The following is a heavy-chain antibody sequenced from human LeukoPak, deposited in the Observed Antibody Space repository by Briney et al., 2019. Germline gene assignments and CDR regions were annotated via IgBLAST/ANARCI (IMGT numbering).Heavy chain of an antibody. V-gene: IGHV1-69*13. J-gene: IGHJ4*02. CDR1: GGTFSSYA. D-gene: IGHD3-10*01. Sequence: SVKVSCKASGGTFSSYAISWVRQAPGQGLEWMGGIIPIFGTANYAQKFQGRVTITADESTSTAYMELSSLRSEDTAVYYCARGPPNYYGSGSYYSYWGQGTLVTVSS. CDR2: IIPIFGTA. CDR3: ARGPPNYYGSGSYYSY.